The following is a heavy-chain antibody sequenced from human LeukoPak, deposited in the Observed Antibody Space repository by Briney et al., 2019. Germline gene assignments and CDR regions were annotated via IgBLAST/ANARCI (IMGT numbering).Heavy chain of an antibody. CDR1: GGSISSSSYY. Sequence: SETLSLTCTVSGGSISSSSYYWGWIRQPPGKGLEWIGSIYYSGSTYYNPSLKSRVTISVDTSKNQFSLKLSSVTAADTAVYYCARGRADGSGSHAFDIWGQGTMVTVSS. CDR2: IYYSGST. V-gene: IGHV4-39*07. CDR3: ARGRADGSGSHAFDI. J-gene: IGHJ3*02. D-gene: IGHD3-10*01.